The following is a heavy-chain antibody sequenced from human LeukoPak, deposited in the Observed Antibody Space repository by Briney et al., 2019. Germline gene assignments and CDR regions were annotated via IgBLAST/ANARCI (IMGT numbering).Heavy chain of an antibody. Sequence: GGSLRLSCAASGFTFSSYAMSWVRQAPGKGLEWVSAISGSGGSTYYADSVKGRFTNSRDNSKNTLYLQMNSLRAEDTAVYYCATLGQRYCSGGSCYTSGSSDYWGQGTLVTVSS. V-gene: IGHV3-23*01. D-gene: IGHD2-15*01. J-gene: IGHJ4*02. CDR2: ISGSGGST. CDR3: ATLGQRYCSGGSCYTSGSSDY. CDR1: GFTFSSYA.